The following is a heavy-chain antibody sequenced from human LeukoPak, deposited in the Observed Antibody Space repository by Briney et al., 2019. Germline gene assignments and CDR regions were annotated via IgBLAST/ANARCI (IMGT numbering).Heavy chain of an antibody. CDR2: FHYSGRA. CDR3: VKFGVDYDMGV. D-gene: IGHD3-16*01. V-gene: IGHV4-59*01. CDR1: GDSISGSY. J-gene: IGHJ6*02. Sequence: SETLSLTCTVSGDSISGSYWTWVRQPPGQGLEWIGQFHYSGRADYNPSLKRRITISVDTSKNQMSLTLTSVTAADTAIYYCVKFGVDYDMGVWGQGTTVSVSS.